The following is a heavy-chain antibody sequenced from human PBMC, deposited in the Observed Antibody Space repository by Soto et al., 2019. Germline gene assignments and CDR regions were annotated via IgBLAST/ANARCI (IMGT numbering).Heavy chain of an antibody. CDR1: VASISNYY. D-gene: IGHD6-13*01. CDR2: IYYSGST. J-gene: IGHJ3*02. Sequence: SETLSLTCTVSVASISNYYWTWIRQPPGQGLEWIGYIYYSGSTNYNPSLKSRVTISLDTYKNQFSLKLSSVTAADTAVYYCARGIAIAGNDAFDIWGQGTMVTVSS. V-gene: IGHV4-59*01. CDR3: ARGIAIAGNDAFDI.